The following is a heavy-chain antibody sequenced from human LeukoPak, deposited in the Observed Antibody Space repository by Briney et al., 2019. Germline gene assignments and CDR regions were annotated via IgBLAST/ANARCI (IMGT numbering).Heavy chain of an antibody. CDR3: ARHLNIVMKY. CDR1: GYSISSGYY. Sequence: PSETLSLTCTVSGYSISSGYYWGWIRQPPGKGLEWIGSIYHNGSTYYNPSLKSRVTISVDTSKNQFSLKLSSVTAADTAVYYCARHLNIVMKYWGQGTLVTVSS. J-gene: IGHJ4*02. V-gene: IGHV4-38-2*02. D-gene: IGHD2/OR15-2a*01. CDR2: IYHNGST.